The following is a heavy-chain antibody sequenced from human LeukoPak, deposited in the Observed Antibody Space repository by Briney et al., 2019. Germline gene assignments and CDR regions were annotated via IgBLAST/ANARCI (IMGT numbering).Heavy chain of an antibody. CDR3: ASSLSIASGWYYFDY. CDR2: IYHSGST. J-gene: IGHJ4*02. Sequence: SETLSLTCTVSGYSISSGYYWGWIRQPPGKGLEWIGSIYHSGSTYYNPSLKSRVTISVDTSKNQFSLKLSSVTAADTAVYYCASSLSIASGWYYFDYWGQGTPVTVSS. D-gene: IGHD6-19*01. V-gene: IGHV4-38-2*02. CDR1: GYSISSGYY.